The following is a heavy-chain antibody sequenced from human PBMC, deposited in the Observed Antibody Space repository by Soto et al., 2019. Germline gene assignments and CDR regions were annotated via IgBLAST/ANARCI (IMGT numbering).Heavy chain of an antibody. CDR1: GFTFSTYA. CDR3: AKASGHSYGYVGY. J-gene: IGHJ4*02. V-gene: IGHV3-23*01. D-gene: IGHD5-18*01. Sequence: GSLRLSCAASGFTFSTYAMAWVRQAPGKGLEWVSVVSASGLNTDYADSVKGRFTISRDNSKNTLYLQMNGLRAEDTAVYYCAKASGHSYGYVGYWGQGTLVTVSS. CDR2: VSASGLNT.